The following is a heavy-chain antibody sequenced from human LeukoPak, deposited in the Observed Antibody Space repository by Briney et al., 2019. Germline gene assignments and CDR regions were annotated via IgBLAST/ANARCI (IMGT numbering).Heavy chain of an antibody. CDR3: VREGDDYNFDY. J-gene: IGHJ4*02. Sequence: GGSLRLSCAASGFTFSNYSMRWVRQGPGMGLVWVSRVGRDGIGTDYADSVKGRFTISRDNAKNTLYLQMHSLRAEDTAVYYCVREGDDYNFDYWGQGSLVTVSS. V-gene: IGHV3-74*01. D-gene: IGHD5-12*01. CDR2: VGRDGIGT. CDR1: GFTFSNYS.